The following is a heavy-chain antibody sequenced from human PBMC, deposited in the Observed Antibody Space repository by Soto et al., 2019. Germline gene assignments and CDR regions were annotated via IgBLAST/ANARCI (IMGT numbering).Heavy chain of an antibody. V-gene: IGHV4-4*02. CDR2: IYHSGST. CDR3: ARASVRGVITPYYYYMDV. J-gene: IGHJ6*03. Sequence: SETLSLTCAVSSGSISSSNWWSWVRQPPGKGLEWIGEIYHSGSTNYNPSLKSRVTISVDKSKNQFSLKLSSVTAADTAVYYCARASVRGVITPYYYYMDVWGKGTTVTVSS. CDR1: SGSISSSNW. D-gene: IGHD3-10*01.